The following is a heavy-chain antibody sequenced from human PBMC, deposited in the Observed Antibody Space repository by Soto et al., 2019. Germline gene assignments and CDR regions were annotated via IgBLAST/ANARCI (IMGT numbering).Heavy chain of an antibody. V-gene: IGHV4-34*01. Sequence: TLYRTCANDNKSFHDDYRSCINRSTRRGLECIGEINDSGSTKYNPSLKSRVTISVDRSKSQFSLNLSSVTAADTAIYFCARVPVRKYYRAGSYQNYYFGMDVWGQGT. J-gene: IGHJ6*02. CDR2: INDSGST. D-gene: IGHD3-10*01. CDR3: ARVPVRKYYRAGSYQNYYFGMDV. CDR1: NKSFHDDY.